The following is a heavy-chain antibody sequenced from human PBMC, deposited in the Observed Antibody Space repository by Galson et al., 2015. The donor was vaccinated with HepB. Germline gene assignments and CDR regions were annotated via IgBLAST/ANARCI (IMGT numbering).Heavy chain of an antibody. CDR3: ASTAEDYDFWSGYYGY. CDR2: IYLGDSDT. CDR1: GYSFTSYW. Sequence: QSGAEVKKPGESLKISCKGSGYSFTSYWIGWVRQMPGKGLEWMGIIYLGDSDTRYSPSFQGQVTISADKSISTAYLQWSSLKASDTAMYYCASTAEDYDFWSGYYGYWGQGTLVTVSS. D-gene: IGHD3-3*01. J-gene: IGHJ4*02. V-gene: IGHV5-51*03.